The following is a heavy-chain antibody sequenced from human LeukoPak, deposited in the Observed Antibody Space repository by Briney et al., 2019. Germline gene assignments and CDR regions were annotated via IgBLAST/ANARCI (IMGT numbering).Heavy chain of an antibody. CDR3: ARWDHGSARFQN. CDR1: GGIVSNKNVA. CDR2: ASYKSEWCF. J-gene: IGHJ1*01. D-gene: IGHD6-19*01. Sequence: SQTLSLTCAISGGIVSNKNVAWNWVRHSPPRGLEWLGRASYKSEWCFNYAASVNSRITINPDTSKNQFSLRVNSVTPEDTAVYYCARWDHGSARFQNWGQGTLVTVSS. V-gene: IGHV6-1*01.